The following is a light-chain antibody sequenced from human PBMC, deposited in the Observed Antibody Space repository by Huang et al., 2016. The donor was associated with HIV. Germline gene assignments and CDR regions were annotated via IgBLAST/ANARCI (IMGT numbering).Light chain of an antibody. V-gene: IGKV1-39*01. J-gene: IGKJ2*01. CDR1: KSISSY. Sequence: DIQMTQSPSSLSASVGDRVTVTCRASKSISSYLNWYQQKQGKAPKLLIYAASSLQRGVPSRFSGSGSGTDFTLTISSLQPEDFATYYCQQSYSTLRYTFGQGTKLEIK. CDR3: QQSYSTLRYT. CDR2: AAS.